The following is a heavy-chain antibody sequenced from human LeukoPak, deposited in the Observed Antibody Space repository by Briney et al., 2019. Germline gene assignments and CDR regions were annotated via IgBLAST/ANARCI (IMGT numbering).Heavy chain of an antibody. D-gene: IGHD2-15*01. CDR3: ATRNKDIVVDDSPVMDV. J-gene: IGHJ6*04. CDR1: GGTFCSYA. Sequence: ASVKVSCKASGGTFCSYAISWVRQAPGQGLEWMGGIIPIFGTANYAQKFQGRVTITADKSTSTAYMELSSLRSEDTAVYYCATRNKDIVVDDSPVMDVWGKGTTVTVSS. V-gene: IGHV1-69*06. CDR2: IIPIFGTA.